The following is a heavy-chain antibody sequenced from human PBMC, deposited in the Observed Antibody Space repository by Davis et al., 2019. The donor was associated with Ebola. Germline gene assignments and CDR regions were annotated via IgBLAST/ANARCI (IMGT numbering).Heavy chain of an antibody. CDR2: ISSDNGKI. CDR3: ARGGYSYEYYGMDV. CDR1: GYTFTSYG. D-gene: IGHD5-18*01. V-gene: IGHV1-18*04. Sequence: ASVKVSCKASGYTFTSYGISWVRQAPGHGLEWMGWISSDNGKINYAQDFQGRVSMTTDTPTSTAYLELRSLRSDDTAVYYCARGGYSYEYYGMDVWGQGTTVTVSS. J-gene: IGHJ6*02.